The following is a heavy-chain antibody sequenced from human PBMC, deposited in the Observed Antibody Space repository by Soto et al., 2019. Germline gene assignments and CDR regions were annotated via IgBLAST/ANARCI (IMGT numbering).Heavy chain of an antibody. V-gene: IGHV3-53*01. Sequence: PGGSLRLSCAVSGFTVSSNSITWVRQAPGQGLEWVSALHSDVSTYYVDSVKGRFVISRDNSKNTVYLQMNSLRAEDTAIYYCEREIGGSWYNWFDTWGQGTLVTVSS. D-gene: IGHD2-15*01. J-gene: IGHJ5*02. CDR1: GFTVSSNS. CDR2: LHSDVST. CDR3: EREIGGSWYNWFDT.